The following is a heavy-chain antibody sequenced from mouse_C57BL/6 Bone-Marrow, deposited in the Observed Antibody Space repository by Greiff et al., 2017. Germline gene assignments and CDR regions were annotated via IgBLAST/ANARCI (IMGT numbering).Heavy chain of an antibody. J-gene: IGHJ2*01. V-gene: IGHV10-3*01. Sequence: EVKLVESGGGLVQPKGSLKLSCAASGFTFNTYAMHWVRQAPGKGLEWVARIRSKSSNYATYYADSVKDRFTISRDDSQSMLHLQMNNLKTEDTAMYYCVGGANPGRYFDYWGQGTTLTVSS. D-gene: IGHD4-1*01. CDR3: VGGANPGRYFDY. CDR2: IRSKSSNYAT. CDR1: GFTFNTYA.